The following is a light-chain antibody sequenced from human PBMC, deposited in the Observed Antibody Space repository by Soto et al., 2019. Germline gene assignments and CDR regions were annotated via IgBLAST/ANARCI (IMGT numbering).Light chain of an antibody. V-gene: IGKV1-39*01. CDR1: QSISSY. CDR2: AAS. Sequence: DIQMTQYPSSLSASVGDRVTITCRASQSISSYLNWYQQKPGKAPKLLIYAASSLQSGVPSRFSGSGAGTDFTLTNSSPQPEDFATYYCQQSYSTPYTFGQGTKLEIK. J-gene: IGKJ2*01. CDR3: QQSYSTPYT.